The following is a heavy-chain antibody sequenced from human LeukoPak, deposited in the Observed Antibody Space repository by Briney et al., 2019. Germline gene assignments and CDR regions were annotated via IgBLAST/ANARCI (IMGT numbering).Heavy chain of an antibody. D-gene: IGHD3-3*01. J-gene: IGHJ5*02. CDR1: GYTFTSYG. CDR2: ISAYNGNT. CDR3: ARGYYDFWSGLTFDP. V-gene: IGHV1-18*01. Sequence: ASVKVSCKASGYTFTSYGIGWVRQAPGQGLEWMGWISAYNGNTNYAQKLQGRVTMTTDTSTSTAYMELRSLRSDDTAVYYCARGYYDFWSGLTFDPWGQGTLVTVSS.